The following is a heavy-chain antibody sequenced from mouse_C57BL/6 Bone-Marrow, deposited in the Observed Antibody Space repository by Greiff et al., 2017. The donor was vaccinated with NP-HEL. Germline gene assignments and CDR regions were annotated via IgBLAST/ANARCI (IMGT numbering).Heavy chain of an antibody. Sequence: EVKLVESGGGLVKPGGSLKLSCAASGFTFSSSAMSWVRQTPEKRLEWVATISDGGSYTYYPDNVKGRFTISRDNAKNNLYLQMSHLKSEDTAMYYCARKSSGYAYWGQGTLVTVSA. J-gene: IGHJ3*01. CDR3: ARKSSGYAY. CDR1: GFTFSSSA. D-gene: IGHD3-2*02. CDR2: ISDGGSYT. V-gene: IGHV5-4*03.